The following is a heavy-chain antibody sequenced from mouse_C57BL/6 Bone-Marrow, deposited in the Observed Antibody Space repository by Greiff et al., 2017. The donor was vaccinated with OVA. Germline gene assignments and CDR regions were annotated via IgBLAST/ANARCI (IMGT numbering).Heavy chain of an antibody. CDR2: IDPSDSYT. D-gene: IGHD2-4*01. CDR1: GYTFTSYW. CDR3: ARGDYIYYARDY. Sequence: VQLQQPGAELVMPGASVKLSCKASGYTFTSYWMHWVKQRPGQGLEWIGEIDPSDSYTNYNQKFKGKSPLTVDKSSSTAYMQLSSLTSEDSAVYYCARGDYIYYARDYWGQGTSVTVSS. J-gene: IGHJ4*01. V-gene: IGHV1-69*01.